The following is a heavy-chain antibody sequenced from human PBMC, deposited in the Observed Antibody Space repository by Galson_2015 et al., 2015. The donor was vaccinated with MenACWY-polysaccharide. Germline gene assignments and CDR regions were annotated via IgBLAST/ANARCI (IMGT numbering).Heavy chain of an antibody. CDR2: ISSGSDTA. Sequence: SLRLSCAASGFNFSIYVMTWVRQAPGEGLEWVSAISSGSDTAYYTDSVKGRFTISRDNSKVTVHLQMDSLRAEDTAVYYCVKGGWADNWGQGTLVTVSS. D-gene: IGHD1-26*01. V-gene: IGHV3-23*01. CDR1: GFNFSIYV. CDR3: VKGGWADN. J-gene: IGHJ4*02.